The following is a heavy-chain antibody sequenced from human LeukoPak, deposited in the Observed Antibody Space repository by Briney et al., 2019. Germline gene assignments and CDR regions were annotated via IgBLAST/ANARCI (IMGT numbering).Heavy chain of an antibody. CDR2: IYYSGST. V-gene: IGHV4-31*03. J-gene: IGHJ4*02. Sequence: SETLSLTCTVFGGSISSGGYYWSWIRQHPGKGLEWIGYIYYSGSTYYNPSLKSRVTISVDTSKNQFSLKLSSVTAADTAVYYCARGTYYDFWSGYYLFDYWGQGTLVTVSS. CDR3: ARGTYYDFWSGYYLFDY. CDR1: GGSISSGGYY. D-gene: IGHD3-3*01.